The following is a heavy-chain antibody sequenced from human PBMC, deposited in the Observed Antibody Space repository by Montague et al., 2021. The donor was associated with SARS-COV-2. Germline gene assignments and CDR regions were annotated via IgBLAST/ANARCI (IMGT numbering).Heavy chain of an antibody. J-gene: IGHJ3*02. D-gene: IGHD4-23*01. V-gene: IGHV3-30*19. CDR1: GGSGRREG. Sequence: SLRLSCAAEGGSGRREGRNTNRKTQSKGLEWVAVIPSDGSSKYYADSVKGRFTISRDNSKNTLYLQMNSLRAEDTAVYYCVREYYSGSLDAFDIWGQGTMVTVSS. CDR3: VREYYSGSLDAFDI. CDR2: IPSDGSSK.